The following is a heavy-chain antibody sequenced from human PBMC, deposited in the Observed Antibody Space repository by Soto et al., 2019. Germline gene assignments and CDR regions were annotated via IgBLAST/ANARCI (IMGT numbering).Heavy chain of an antibody. Sequence: SVKVSCKASGGTFSSYAISWVRQAPGQGLEWMGGIIPIFGTANYAQKFQGRVTITADESTSTAYMGLSSLRSEDTAVYYCARERYSSSWYEGFDYWGQGTLVTAPQ. CDR2: IIPIFGTA. D-gene: IGHD6-13*01. J-gene: IGHJ4*02. CDR3: ARERYSSSWYEGFDY. CDR1: GGTFSSYA. V-gene: IGHV1-69*13.